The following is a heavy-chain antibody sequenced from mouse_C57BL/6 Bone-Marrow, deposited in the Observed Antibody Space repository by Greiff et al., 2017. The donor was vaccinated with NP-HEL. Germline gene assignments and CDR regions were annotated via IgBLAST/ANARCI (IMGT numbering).Heavy chain of an antibody. V-gene: IGHV1-59*01. CDR2: IDPSDSYT. CDR3: ARWWAIYYSPPFDN. CDR1: GYTFTSYW. D-gene: IGHD2-12*01. Sequence: QVQLQQPGAELVRPGTSVKLSCKASGYTFTSYWMHWVKQRPGQGLEWIGVIDPSDSYTNYNQKFKGKATLTVDTSSSTAYMQLSSLTSEDSAVYYCARWWAIYYSPPFDNWGQGTTLTVSS. J-gene: IGHJ2*01.